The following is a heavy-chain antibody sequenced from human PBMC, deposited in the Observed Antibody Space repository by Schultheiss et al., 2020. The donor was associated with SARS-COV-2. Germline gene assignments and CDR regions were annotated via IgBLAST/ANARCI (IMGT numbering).Heavy chain of an antibody. CDR3: ARENYGPLLNYGMDV. J-gene: IGHJ6*02. Sequence: SQTLSLTCTVSGGSVSSGSDHWSWIRQPPGKGLEWIGEINHSGSTNYNPSLKSRVTISVDTSKNQFSLKLSSVTAADTAVYYCARENYGPLLNYGMDVWGQGTTVTVSS. CDR1: GGSVSSGSDH. V-gene: IGHV4-61*01. D-gene: IGHD4-17*01. CDR2: INHSGST.